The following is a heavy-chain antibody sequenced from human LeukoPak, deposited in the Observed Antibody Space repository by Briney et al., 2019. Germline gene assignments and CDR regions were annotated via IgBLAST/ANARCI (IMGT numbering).Heavy chain of an antibody. J-gene: IGHJ4*02. D-gene: IGHD2-2*01. Sequence: SETLSLTCTVSGGSISSYYWSWIRQPPGKGLEWIGYIYYSGSTNYNPSLKSRVTISVDTSKNQFSLKLSSVTAADTAVYYCARLGPAATLMDYWGQGTLVTVSS. CDR2: IYYSGST. V-gene: IGHV4-59*01. CDR3: ARLGPAATLMDY. CDR1: GGSISSYY.